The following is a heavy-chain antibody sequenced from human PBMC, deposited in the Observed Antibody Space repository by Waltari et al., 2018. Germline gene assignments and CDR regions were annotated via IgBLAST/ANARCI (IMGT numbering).Heavy chain of an antibody. CDR3: ARVCTYDVWGGPRRKPFYFDF. CDR2: FYDTGRS. D-gene: IGHD3-3*01. J-gene: IGHJ4*02. Sequence: QIQLQESGPGLVKPSETVSLTCSVSGGSITGTYYHWGWIRQPPGKGLGGIGGFYDTGRSYYHPSLESRVTMSVDPSKQQFSLRLTSVTAADTALYYCARVCTYDVWGGPRRKPFYFDFWGQGTLVTVSS. V-gene: IGHV4-39*07. CDR1: GGSITGTYYH.